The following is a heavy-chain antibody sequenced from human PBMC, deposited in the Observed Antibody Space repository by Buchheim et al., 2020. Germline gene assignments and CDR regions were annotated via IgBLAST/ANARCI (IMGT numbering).Heavy chain of an antibody. J-gene: IGHJ2*01. CDR3: AKVVTRYSSGWYIRLWYFDL. V-gene: IGHV3-23*01. Sequence: EVQLLESGGGLVQPGGSLRLSCAASGFTFSSYAMSWVRQAPGKGLEWVSAISGSGGSTYYADSVKGRFTISRDNSKNTLYLQMNSLRAEDTAVYYCAKVVTRYSSGWYIRLWYFDLWGRGTL. CDR1: GFTFSSYA. D-gene: IGHD6-19*01. CDR2: ISGSGGST.